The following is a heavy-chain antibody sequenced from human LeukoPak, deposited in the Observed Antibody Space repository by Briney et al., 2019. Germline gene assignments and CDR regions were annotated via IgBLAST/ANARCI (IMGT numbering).Heavy chain of an antibody. J-gene: IGHJ4*02. Sequence: GGSLRLSCAASGLSFSDYYMSWIRQAPGKGLEWVSYITHSGKSVYYADSVKGRFTISRDNAKNSLYLQMNSLRAEDTAVYYCARDDIILGAANWGQGTLVTVSS. CDR1: GLSFSDYY. CDR3: ARDDIILGAAN. CDR2: ITHSGKSV. D-gene: IGHD1-26*01. V-gene: IGHV3-11*01.